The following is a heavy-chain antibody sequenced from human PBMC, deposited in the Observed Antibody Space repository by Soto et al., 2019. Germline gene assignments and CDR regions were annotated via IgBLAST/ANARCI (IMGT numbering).Heavy chain of an antibody. Sequence: QVQLAQSPAEVKKPGASVKVSCKASGYTFIKYGIAWVRQAPGQGLEWMGWISPYNDNTIYAQKSPCRVTMNADRSTRTDYLDLRSLKSNDPAVYYCARGGYYDHVLGKLRHSGLDKWGQGTSVTVSS. CDR3: ARGGYYDHVLGKLRHSGLDK. D-gene: IGHD3-16*01. J-gene: IGHJ6*02. CDR2: ISPYNDNT. CDR1: GYTFIKYG. V-gene: IGHV1-18*01.